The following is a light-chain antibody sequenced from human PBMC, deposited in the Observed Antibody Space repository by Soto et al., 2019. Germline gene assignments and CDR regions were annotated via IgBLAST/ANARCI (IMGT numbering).Light chain of an antibody. CDR2: AND. CDR3: QSYDNSLLAYV. J-gene: IGLJ2*01. Sequence: QAVVTQPPSVSGAPGQRLTISCAGTSSNIGAGFDVHWYQQLPGTAPKLLIYANDDRPSGVPDRFSGSTSGTSASLAITGLQAEDAADYYCQSYDNSLLAYVFGGGTQLTVL. CDR1: SSNIGAGFD. V-gene: IGLV1-40*01.